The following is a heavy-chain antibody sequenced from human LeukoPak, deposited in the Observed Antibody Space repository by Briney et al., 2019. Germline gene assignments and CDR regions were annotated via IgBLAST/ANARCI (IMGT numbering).Heavy chain of an antibody. CDR1: GGSISSYY. V-gene: IGHV4-38-2*02. CDR3: ARGITVVRGVIVDY. Sequence: SETLSLTCTVSGGSISSYYWGWIRQPPGKGLEWIGTIYHSRSTYYNPSLKSRVTISVDTSKNQFSLSLSSVTAADTAVYYCARGITVVRGVIVDYWGQGTLVTVSS. CDR2: IYHSRST. J-gene: IGHJ4*02. D-gene: IGHD3-10*01.